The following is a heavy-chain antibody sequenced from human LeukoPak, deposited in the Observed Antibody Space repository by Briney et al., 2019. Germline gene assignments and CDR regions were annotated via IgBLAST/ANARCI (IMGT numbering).Heavy chain of an antibody. V-gene: IGHV1-18*01. J-gene: IGHJ4*02. CDR1: GYTFTSYG. Sequence: ASVKVSCKASGYTFTSYGISWVRQAPGQGLEWMGWISAYNGNTNYAQKLQGRVTMTRDTSTSTVYMELSSLRSEDTAVYYCARGGELGGWNYWGQGTLVTVSS. CDR3: ARGGELGGWNY. D-gene: IGHD6-19*01. CDR2: ISAYNGNT.